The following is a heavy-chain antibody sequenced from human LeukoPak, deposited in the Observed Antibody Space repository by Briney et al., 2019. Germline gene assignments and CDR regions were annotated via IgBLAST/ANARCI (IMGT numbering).Heavy chain of an antibody. V-gene: IGHV3-66*01. Sequence: GGSLRLSCAASGFSVSHNYLNWVRQAPGRGLEWVSSIDDAGTHYAESVKGRFDISRDISKNTVSLHLNNVRADDTGLYYCAREGGSLTKVTYYGLDIWGPGTTVTVSS. J-gene: IGHJ6*02. D-gene: IGHD1-1*01. CDR3: AREGGSLTKVTYYGLDI. CDR1: GFSVSHNY. CDR2: IDDAGT.